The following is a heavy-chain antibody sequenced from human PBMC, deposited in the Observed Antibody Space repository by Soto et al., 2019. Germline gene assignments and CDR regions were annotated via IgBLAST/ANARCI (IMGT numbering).Heavy chain of an antibody. J-gene: IGHJ2*01. Sequence: EVQLLESGGGLVQPGGSLRLSCAASGFTFSSYAMYWVRQAPGKGLEWVSVISGSGGSTYYADSVKGRFTISRDNSKSTLYLRMNGLRAEDTAVYYCAKDESRRNRRYFDLWGRGTLVTVSS. D-gene: IGHD4-4*01. CDR2: ISGSGGST. CDR3: AKDESRRNRRYFDL. CDR1: GFTFSSYA. V-gene: IGHV3-23*01.